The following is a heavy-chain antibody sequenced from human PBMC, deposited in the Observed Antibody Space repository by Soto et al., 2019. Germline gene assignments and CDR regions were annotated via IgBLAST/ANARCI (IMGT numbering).Heavy chain of an antibody. J-gene: IGHJ5*02. V-gene: IGHV1-24*01. CDR1: GGPFSRYA. CDR2: FYPEDGET. D-gene: IGHD4-4*01. Sequence: PSVKVSCKASGGPFSRYATRWVRQAPGQGLEWMGGFYPEDGETIYAQKFQGRVTMTEDTSTDTAYMELSSLRSEDTAVYYCATLLGTVTSSRFDPWGQGTLVTVSS. CDR3: ATLLGTVTSSRFDP.